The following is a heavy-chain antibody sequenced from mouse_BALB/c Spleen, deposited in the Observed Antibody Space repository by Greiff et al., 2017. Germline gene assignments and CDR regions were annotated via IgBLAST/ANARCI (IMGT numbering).Heavy chain of an antibody. CDR3: ARGDGSSSFAY. V-gene: IGHV1-87*01. J-gene: IGHJ3*01. CDR2: IYPGDGDS. D-gene: IGHD1-1*01. CDR1: GYTFTSYW. Sequence: QVQLQQSGAELARPGASVKLSCKASGYTFTSYWMQWVKQRPGQGLEWIGAIYPGDGDSRYTQKFKGKATLTADKSSSTAYMQLSSLASEDSAVYYCARGDGSSSFAYWGQGTLVTVSA.